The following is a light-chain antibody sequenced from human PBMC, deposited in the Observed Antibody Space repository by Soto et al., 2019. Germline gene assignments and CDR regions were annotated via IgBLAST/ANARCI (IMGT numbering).Light chain of an antibody. V-gene: IGKV3-20*01. CDR3: QQYGSSPIT. CDR2: GAS. CDR1: QTVSSTY. Sequence: EIVLTQSPGTLSLSPGERATLSCRASQTVSSTYLAWYQQKPGQAPRLLIYGASSRSTGIPDRFSGTVSGTDFTLTISRLEPEDFAVYYCQQYGSSPITFGQGTRLEIK. J-gene: IGKJ5*01.